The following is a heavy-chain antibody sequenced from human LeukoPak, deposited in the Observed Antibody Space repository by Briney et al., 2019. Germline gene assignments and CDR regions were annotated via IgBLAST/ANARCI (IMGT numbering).Heavy chain of an antibody. D-gene: IGHD5-12*01. V-gene: IGHV3-23*01. CDR1: GFTFRSYA. Sequence: GGSLRLSCAASGFTFRSYAMSWVRQAPGKGLDWVSTITGSGGTTYYADSADSVKGRLTISRDNSKNTLYLQMNSLTAEDTAVYYCAKLRGYTAYDSDYFDYWGQGTLLTVSS. CDR3: AKLRGYTAYDSDYFDY. J-gene: IGHJ4*02. CDR2: ITGSGGTT.